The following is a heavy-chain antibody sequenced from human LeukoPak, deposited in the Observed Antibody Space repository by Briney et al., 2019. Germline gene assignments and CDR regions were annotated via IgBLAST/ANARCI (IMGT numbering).Heavy chain of an antibody. J-gene: IGHJ6*02. CDR1: GFTVSSNY. D-gene: IGHD6-13*01. CDR3: ARDSSSWRYYYYYGMDV. V-gene: IGHV3-66*02. CDR2: IYSGGST. Sequence: GGSLRLSCAASGFTVSSNYMSWVRQAPGKGLEWVSVIYSGGSTYYADSVKGRFTISRDNSKNTLYLQMNSLRAEDTAVYYCARDSSSWRYYYYYGMDVWGQGTTVTVSS.